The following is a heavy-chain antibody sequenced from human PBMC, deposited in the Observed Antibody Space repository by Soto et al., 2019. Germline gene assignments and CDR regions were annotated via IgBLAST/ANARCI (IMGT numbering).Heavy chain of an antibody. Sequence: GGSLRLSCAASGFTFSDYYMSWIRQAPGEGLEWVSYISSSGSTIYYADSVKGRFTISRDNAKNSLYLQMNSLRAEDTAVYYCARDRSMRESAQEYSSACWFDPWGQGTLVTVSS. D-gene: IGHD6-6*01. CDR1: GFTFSDYY. CDR3: ARDRSMRESAQEYSSACWFDP. V-gene: IGHV3-11*01. CDR2: ISSSGSTI. J-gene: IGHJ5*02.